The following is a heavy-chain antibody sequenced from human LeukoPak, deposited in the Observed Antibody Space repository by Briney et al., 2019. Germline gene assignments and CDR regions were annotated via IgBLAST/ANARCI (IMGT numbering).Heavy chain of an antibody. V-gene: IGHV4-38-2*02. D-gene: IGHD2-2*01. J-gene: IGHJ4*02. CDR3: ARDAFYCSSTACPKVDY. CDR2: IYHSGNT. CDR1: GYSISSGYY. Sequence: PSETLSLTCTVSGYSISSGYYWGWIRQPPGKGLEWIGSIYHSGNTYYNPSLKSRATISVDTSKNQFSLKLSSVTAADTAVYYCARDAFYCSSTACPKVDYWGQGALVTVSS.